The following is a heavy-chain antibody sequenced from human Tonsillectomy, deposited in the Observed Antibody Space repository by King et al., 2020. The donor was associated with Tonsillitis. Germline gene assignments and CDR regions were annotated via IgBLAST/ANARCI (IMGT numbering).Heavy chain of an antibody. CDR2: IDHSGRT. Sequence: QVQLQQWGAGLLKPSETLYLTCAVYGGSFSDHFWSWIRQPPGKRLEWIGEIDHSGRTNYNPTLKSRVPISLDTSNNHFSLTLNSVTAADTAVYYCARESGGYFDYWGQGTLVTVSS. CDR1: GGSFSDHF. J-gene: IGHJ4*02. CDR3: ARESGGYFDY. D-gene: IGHD3-10*01. V-gene: IGHV4-34*01.